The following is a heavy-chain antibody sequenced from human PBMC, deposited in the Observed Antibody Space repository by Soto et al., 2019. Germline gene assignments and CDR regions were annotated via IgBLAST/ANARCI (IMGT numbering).Heavy chain of an antibody. J-gene: IGHJ4*02. V-gene: IGHV3-30-3*01. Sequence: QVELVESGGGVIHHGKPLRLSCVASGFTVSSQTMHWVRQAPGKGLARVAAISSDGDKKQYADSVMGRFSISRDNSKNTVYLQMNSLRAEDTAVYFCAREESCGYSFLSDWGQGTRVTVSA. CDR3: AREESCGYSFLSD. CDR2: ISSDGDKK. CDR1: GFTVSSQT. D-gene: IGHD3-22*01.